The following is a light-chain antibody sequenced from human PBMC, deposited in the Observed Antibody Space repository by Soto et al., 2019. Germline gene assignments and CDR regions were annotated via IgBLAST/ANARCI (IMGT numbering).Light chain of an antibody. J-gene: IGKJ3*01. Sequence: EIVLTQSPATLSLSPGERATLSCRASQSVSSYLAWYQQKPGQAPRLLIYDASNRATGIPARFSGSGSGTDFTLTISSLEPEDFAVYYCQQRSNWPLTTCGPGTKVDIK. CDR3: QQRSNWPLTT. V-gene: IGKV3-11*01. CDR2: DAS. CDR1: QSVSSY.